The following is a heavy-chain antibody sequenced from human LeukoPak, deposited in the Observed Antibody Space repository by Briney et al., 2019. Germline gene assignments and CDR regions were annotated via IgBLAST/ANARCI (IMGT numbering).Heavy chain of an antibody. D-gene: IGHD7-27*01. V-gene: IGHV4-4*02. CDR1: GGSISSSNW. Sequence: SETLSLTCAVSGGSISSSNWWSWVRQPPGKGLEWIGEIYHSGSTNYNPSLKSRVTISVDKYKNQFSLKLSSVTAADTAVYYCARAERILGNFDYWGQGTLVTVSS. CDR2: IYHSGST. CDR3: ARAERILGNFDY. J-gene: IGHJ4*02.